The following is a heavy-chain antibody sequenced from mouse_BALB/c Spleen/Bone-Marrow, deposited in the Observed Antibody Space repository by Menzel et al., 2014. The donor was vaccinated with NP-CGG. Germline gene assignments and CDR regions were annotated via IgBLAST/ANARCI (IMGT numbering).Heavy chain of an antibody. D-gene: IGHD2-13*01. V-gene: IGHV5-12*02. CDR3: ARRDYSYYYAMDY. Sequence: EVKLMESGGGLVQPGGSLKLSFATSGFTFSDYYMYWVRQTPEKRLEWVAYISNGGGSTYYPDTVKGRFTISRDNAKNTLYLQMSRLKSEDTAMYYCARRDYSYYYAMDYWGQGTSVTVSS. CDR1: GFTFSDYY. J-gene: IGHJ4*01. CDR2: ISNGGGST.